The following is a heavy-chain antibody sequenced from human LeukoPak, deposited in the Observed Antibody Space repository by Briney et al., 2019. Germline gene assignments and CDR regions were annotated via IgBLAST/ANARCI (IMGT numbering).Heavy chain of an antibody. CDR3: XKNTMVRGVIDFDY. V-gene: IGHV3-7*03. CDR2: IQRGGNEK. CDR1: GFTFSAYW. Sequence: GGSLRLSCAASGFTFSAYWMTWVRQAPGKGLEWVANIQRGGNEKYYVNSVKGRFTISRDNSKNTLYLQMNSLRAEGTAVYYXXKNTMVRGVIDFDYWGQGTLVTVSS. J-gene: IGHJ4*02. D-gene: IGHD3-10*01.